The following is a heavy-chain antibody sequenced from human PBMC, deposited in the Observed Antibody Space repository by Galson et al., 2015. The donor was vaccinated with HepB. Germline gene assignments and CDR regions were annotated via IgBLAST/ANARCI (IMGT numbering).Heavy chain of an antibody. CDR1: GFTFSSYG. D-gene: IGHD6-19*01. CDR2: IWYDGSNK. Sequence: SLRLSCAASGFTFSSYGMHWVRQAPGKGLEWVAVIWYDGSNKYYADSVKGRFTISRDNSKNTLYLQMNSLRAEDTAVYYCARDRAAVAGPFDYWGQGTLVTVSS. V-gene: IGHV3-33*01. CDR3: ARDRAAVAGPFDY. J-gene: IGHJ4*02.